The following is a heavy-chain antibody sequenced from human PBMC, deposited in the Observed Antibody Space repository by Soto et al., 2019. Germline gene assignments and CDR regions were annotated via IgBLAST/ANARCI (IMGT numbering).Heavy chain of an antibody. D-gene: IGHD2-8*01. CDR2: IYYSGST. Sequence: PSETLSLTCTVSGGSISSYYWSWIRQPPGKGLEWIGYIYYSGSTNYNPSLKSRVTISVDTSKNQFSLKLSSVTAADTAVYYCARVYGYRLNYYYGMDVWGQGTTVTVSS. CDR3: ARVYGYRLNYYYGMDV. J-gene: IGHJ6*02. CDR1: GGSISSYY. V-gene: IGHV4-59*01.